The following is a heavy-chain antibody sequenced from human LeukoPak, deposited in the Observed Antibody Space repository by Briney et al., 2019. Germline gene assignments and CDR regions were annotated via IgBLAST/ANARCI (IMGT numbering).Heavy chain of an antibody. CDR3: AKDTGFMTTVTFDY. CDR1: GFTFSSYA. V-gene: IGHV3-23*01. Sequence: GGPLRLSCAASGFTFSSYAMSWVRQAPGKGLEWVSAISGSGGSTYYADSVKGRFTISRDNSKNTLYLQMNSLRAEDTAVYYCAKDTGFMTTVTFDYWGQGTLVTVSS. CDR2: ISGSGGST. J-gene: IGHJ4*02. D-gene: IGHD4-17*01.